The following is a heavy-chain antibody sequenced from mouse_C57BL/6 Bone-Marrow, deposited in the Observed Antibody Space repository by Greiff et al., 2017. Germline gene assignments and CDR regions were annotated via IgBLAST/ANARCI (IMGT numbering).Heavy chain of an antibody. J-gene: IGHJ3*01. CDR3: ARNYYDSSSFAY. D-gene: IGHD1-1*01. CDR1: GFTFTDYY. V-gene: IGHV7-3*01. Sequence: EVQRVESGGGLVQPGGSLSLSCAASGFTFTDYYMSWVRQPPGKALEWLGFIRNKANGYTTEYSASVKGRFTISRDNSQSILYLQMNALRAEDSATYYCARNYYDSSSFAYWGQGTMVTVSA. CDR2: IRNKANGYTT.